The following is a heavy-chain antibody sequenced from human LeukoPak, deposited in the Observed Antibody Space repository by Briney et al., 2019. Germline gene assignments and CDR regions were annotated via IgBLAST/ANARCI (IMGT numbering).Heavy chain of an antibody. CDR2: ISGSGSNT. Sequence: GGSLRLSCAASGFTFSSYAMSWVRQAPGKGLEWVSAISGSGSNTYYADSVKGRFTISRDNSKDTLYLQMNSLRAEDTAVYYCTQGRRYNYYYMDVWGKGTTVTVSS. J-gene: IGHJ6*03. CDR3: TQGRRYNYYYMDV. V-gene: IGHV3-23*01. CDR1: GFTFSSYA.